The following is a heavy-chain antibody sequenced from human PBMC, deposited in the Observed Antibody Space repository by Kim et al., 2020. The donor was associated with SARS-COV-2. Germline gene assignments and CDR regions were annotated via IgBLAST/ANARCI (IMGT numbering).Heavy chain of an antibody. V-gene: IGHV4-59*09. J-gene: IGHJ4*02. CDR3: ARGSYYDSSGPGFDY. Sequence: PSRKSRVTISVDTSKNQFSLKLSSVTAADTAVYYCARGSYYDSSGPGFDYWGQGTLVTVSS. D-gene: IGHD3-22*01.